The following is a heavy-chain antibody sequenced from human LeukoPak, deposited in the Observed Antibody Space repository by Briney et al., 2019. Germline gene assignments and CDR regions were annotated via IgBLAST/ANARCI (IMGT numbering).Heavy chain of an antibody. D-gene: IGHD3-9*01. J-gene: IGHJ6*02. Sequence: SEKVSCKASGYTFTGFYMHWVRQGPGQGLEWMGWINPKSGGTNYAQKFQGRVTRTRDTSISTAYMELSRLRSDDTAVYYCRVTDWSKDLLYYYYGMDVWGQGTTVTVSS. CDR1: GYTFTGFY. V-gene: IGHV1-2*02. CDR2: INPKSGGT. CDR3: RVTDWSKDLLYYYYGMDV.